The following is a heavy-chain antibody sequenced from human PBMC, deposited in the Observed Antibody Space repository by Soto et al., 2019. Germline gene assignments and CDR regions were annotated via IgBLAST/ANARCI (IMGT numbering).Heavy chain of an antibody. CDR1: GGSISSSNW. Sequence: QVQLQESGPGLVKPSGTLSLTCAVSGGSISSSNWWSWVRQPPGKGLEWIGEIYHSGSTNYNPSLKSRVTISVDKSKNQFSLKLSSVTAADKAVYYCASISTGYDSSGYSDYGGQGTLVTVSS. D-gene: IGHD3-22*01. V-gene: IGHV4-4*02. CDR3: ASISTGYDSSGYSDY. J-gene: IGHJ4*02. CDR2: IYHSGST.